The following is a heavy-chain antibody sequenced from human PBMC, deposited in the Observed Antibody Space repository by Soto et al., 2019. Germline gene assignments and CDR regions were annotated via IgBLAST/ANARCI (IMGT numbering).Heavy chain of an antibody. CDR3: ARGGIVLVPAASRGRFDP. V-gene: IGHV1-69*12. J-gene: IGHJ5*02. D-gene: IGHD2-2*01. Sequence: QVQLVQSGAEVKKPGSSVKVSCKASGGTFSSYAISWVRQAPGQGLEWMGGIIPIFGTANYAQKFQGRVTITADESTSTDYMELSSLRSEDTAVYYCARGGIVLVPAASRGRFDPWGQGTLVTVSS. CDR1: GGTFSSYA. CDR2: IIPIFGTA.